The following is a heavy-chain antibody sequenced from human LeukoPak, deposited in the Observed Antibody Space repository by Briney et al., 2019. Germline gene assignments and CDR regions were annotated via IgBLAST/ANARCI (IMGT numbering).Heavy chain of an antibody. CDR1: GGSISSYY. D-gene: IGHD6-19*01. J-gene: IGHJ4*02. Sequence: PSETLSLTCTASGGSISSYYWSWIRQPPGKGLEWIGYIYYSGSTNYNPSLKSRVTISVDTSKNQFSLKLSSVTAADTAVYYCASRYSSGWYKVLDYWGQGTLVTVSS. CDR2: IYYSGST. V-gene: IGHV4-59*01. CDR3: ASRYSSGWYKVLDY.